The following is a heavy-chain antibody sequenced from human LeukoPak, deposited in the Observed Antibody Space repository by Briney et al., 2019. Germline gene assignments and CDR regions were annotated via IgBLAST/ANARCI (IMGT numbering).Heavy chain of an antibody. V-gene: IGHV3-23*01. CDR2: ISGGGDYT. Sequence: GGSLRLSCAASGFTFSSQAMSWVRQAPGKGLEWVSAISGGGDYTYYIDSVKGRFTISRDNSKNTLSLQMNSLRAEDTALYYCAKGSEYCSRTTCYPIDYWGQGILVTVSS. D-gene: IGHD2-2*01. CDR1: GFTFSSQA. J-gene: IGHJ4*02. CDR3: AKGSEYCSRTTCYPIDY.